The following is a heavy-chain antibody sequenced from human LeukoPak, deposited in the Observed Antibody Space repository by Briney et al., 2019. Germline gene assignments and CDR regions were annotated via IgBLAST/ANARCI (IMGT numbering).Heavy chain of an antibody. Sequence: GGSLRLSCAASGFTFSSYAMSWVRQAPGKGLEWVANIEQDGSEKSYVDSVKGRFTISRDNAKNSLYLQMNSLRAEDTAVYYCVRDIDGYYYGTIGSYLWFDYWGQGAQVTVSS. V-gene: IGHV3-7*01. J-gene: IGHJ4*02. CDR2: IEQDGSEK. D-gene: IGHD3-22*01. CDR3: VRDIDGYYYGTIGSYLWFDY. CDR1: GFTFSSYA.